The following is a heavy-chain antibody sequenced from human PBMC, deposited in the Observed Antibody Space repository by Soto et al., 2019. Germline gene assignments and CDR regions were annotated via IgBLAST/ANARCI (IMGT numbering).Heavy chain of an antibody. V-gene: IGHV1-8*02. CDR3: ARDLGATLYYYDGIDV. J-gene: IGHJ6*02. Sequence: QVQLVQSGAEVKKPGASVKVSCKASGYTFTIYDINWVRQATGHGLEWMGWMNLNGGNTGYAQKFQGSVTMTRNTSISTAYMEVSSLRSEDTAVYYCARDLGATLYYYDGIDVWCQGTTVTVSS. D-gene: IGHD2-15*01. CDR1: GYTFTIYD. CDR2: MNLNGGNT.